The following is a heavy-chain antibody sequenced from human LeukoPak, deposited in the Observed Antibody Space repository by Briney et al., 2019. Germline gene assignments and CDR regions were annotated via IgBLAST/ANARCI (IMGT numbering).Heavy chain of an antibody. CDR1: GYTLTQLS. CDR3: ARESNIVVVPAAPLFDP. Sequence: ASVTVSCKVSGYTLTQLSMEWVRQAPGKGLEWMGWINPNSGGTNYAQKFQGRVTMTRDTSISTAYMELSRLRSDDTAVYYCARESNIVVVPAAPLFDPWGQGTLVTVSS. CDR2: INPNSGGT. D-gene: IGHD2-2*01. J-gene: IGHJ5*02. V-gene: IGHV1-2*02.